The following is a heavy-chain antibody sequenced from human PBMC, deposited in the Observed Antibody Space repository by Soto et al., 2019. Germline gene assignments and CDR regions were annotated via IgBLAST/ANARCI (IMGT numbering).Heavy chain of an antibody. J-gene: IGHJ2*01. V-gene: IGHV1-69*12. CDR1: GGTFSSYT. CDR3: ARGNHRWLQLWYFDL. Sequence: QVQLVQSGAEVKKPGSSVTVSCKASGGTFSSYTISWVRQAPGHGLEWMGGIIPIFGTANYAQKFQGRVTITADESTSTAYMELSNLRSEDTAVYYCARGNHRWLQLWYFDLWGHGTLVTVSS. CDR2: IIPIFGTA. D-gene: IGHD5-12*01.